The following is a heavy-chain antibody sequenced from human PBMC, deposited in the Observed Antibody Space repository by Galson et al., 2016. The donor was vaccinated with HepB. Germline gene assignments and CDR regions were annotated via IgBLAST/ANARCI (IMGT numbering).Heavy chain of an antibody. D-gene: IGHD5-24*01. CDR2: VWFDGWNK. CDR3: VRGDVYIPGDV. J-gene: IGHJ6*02. Sequence: SLRLSCAASGFTFSNYGMHWVRQAPGRGLEWVTFVWFDGWNKYYADSVKGRFTISRDNSKKTLNLQMNSLRVEETAVYYCVRGDVYIPGDVWGQGTTVTVSS. CDR1: GFTFSNYG. V-gene: IGHV3-33*01.